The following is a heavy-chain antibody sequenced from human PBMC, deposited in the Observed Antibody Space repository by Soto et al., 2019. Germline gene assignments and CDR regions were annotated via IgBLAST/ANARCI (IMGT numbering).Heavy chain of an antibody. Sequence: GESLKISCKGSGYSFTSYWIGWVRQMPGKGLEWMGTIYPGDSETTYSPSFQGQVTISADKSIRTAHLQWTSLKASDTAMYYCARIDSSGYHLVDHWGQGTLVTVSS. CDR3: ARIDSSGYHLVDH. V-gene: IGHV5-51*01. CDR1: GYSFTSYW. J-gene: IGHJ4*02. D-gene: IGHD3-22*01. CDR2: IYPGDSET.